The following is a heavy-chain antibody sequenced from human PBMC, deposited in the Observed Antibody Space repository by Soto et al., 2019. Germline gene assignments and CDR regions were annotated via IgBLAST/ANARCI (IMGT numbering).Heavy chain of an antibody. CDR2: VNRGASSL. J-gene: IGHJ5*02. Sequence: GGSLRLSCAASGFSLSDHGVNWVRQAPGNGLEWISSVNRGASSLYYAESVKGRFTMSRDDAKNSVYLQMNSLRDEDTAVYYCARQINWRDGGAWGQGTLVTVSS. CDR3: ARQINWRDGGA. V-gene: IGHV3-48*02. D-gene: IGHD3-16*01. CDR1: GFSLSDHG.